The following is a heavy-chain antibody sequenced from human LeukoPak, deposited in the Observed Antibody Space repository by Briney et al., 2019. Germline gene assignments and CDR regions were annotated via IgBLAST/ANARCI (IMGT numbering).Heavy chain of an antibody. CDR3: ARNWGPYAFDI. Sequence: SETLSLTCTVSGGSISSYYWSWIRQPPGKRPEWIGYIYYSGRTKYNPSLKSRVTISVDTSKNQFSLRLNSVAGADTAVYYCARNWGPYAFDIWGQGTMVTVSS. J-gene: IGHJ3*02. D-gene: IGHD7-27*01. V-gene: IGHV4-59*08. CDR1: GGSISSYY. CDR2: IYYSGRT.